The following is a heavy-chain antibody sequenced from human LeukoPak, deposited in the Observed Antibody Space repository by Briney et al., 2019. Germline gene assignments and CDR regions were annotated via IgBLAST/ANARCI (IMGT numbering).Heavy chain of an antibody. D-gene: IGHD5-24*01. CDR3: ARGIYNDYYFDY. CDR2: ITHSGVS. J-gene: IGHJ4*02. V-gene: IGHV4-34*01. Sequence: PSETLSLTCVVYGGSVNGFYWSWIRQPPGKGPEWIGEITHSGVSSYNPSLKGRVTISVDTSKNQFSLKLRSVTAADTAVYYCARGIYNDYYFDYWGQGTLVTVSS. CDR1: GGSVNGFY.